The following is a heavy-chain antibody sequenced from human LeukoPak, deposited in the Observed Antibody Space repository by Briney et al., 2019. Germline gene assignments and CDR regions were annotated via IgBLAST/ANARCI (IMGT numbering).Heavy chain of an antibody. D-gene: IGHD3-22*01. CDR3: ASRAAYYYDSSGYYYHFDY. Sequence: SVKVSCKASGYTFTGYDINWVRQATGQGLEWMGGIIPIFGTANYAQKFQGRVTITADESTSTAYMELSSLRSEDTAVYYCASRAAYYYDSSGYYYHFDYWGQGTLVTVSS. J-gene: IGHJ4*02. V-gene: IGHV1-69*13. CDR1: GYTFTGYD. CDR2: IIPIFGTA.